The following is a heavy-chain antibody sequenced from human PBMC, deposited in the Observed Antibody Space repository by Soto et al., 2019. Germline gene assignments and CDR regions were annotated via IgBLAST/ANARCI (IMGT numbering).Heavy chain of an antibody. Sequence: ASVKVSCKASGYTFTSYYMHWLRQAPGQGLEWMGIINPSGGSTSYAQKFQGRVTMTRDTSTSTVYMELSSLRSEDTAVYYCALVPAVTDGHYWGQGTLVTVSS. D-gene: IGHD2-2*01. CDR3: ALVPAVTDGHY. J-gene: IGHJ4*02. V-gene: IGHV1-46*03. CDR1: GYTFTSYY. CDR2: INPSGGST.